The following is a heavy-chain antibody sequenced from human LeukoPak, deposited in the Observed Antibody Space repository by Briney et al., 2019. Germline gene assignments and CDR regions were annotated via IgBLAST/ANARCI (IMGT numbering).Heavy chain of an antibody. CDR2: INSDGSST. CDR3: ARGPRIAVAHYGMDV. D-gene: IGHD6-19*01. CDR1: GLTFSSYW. J-gene: IGHJ6*02. Sequence: PGGSLRLSCAASGLTFSSYWMHGVRQAPGKGLVWVSRINSDGSSTSYADSVKGRFTISRDNAKNTLYLQMNSLRAEETAGYYGARGPRIAVAHYGMDVWGQGTTVTVSS. V-gene: IGHV3-74*01.